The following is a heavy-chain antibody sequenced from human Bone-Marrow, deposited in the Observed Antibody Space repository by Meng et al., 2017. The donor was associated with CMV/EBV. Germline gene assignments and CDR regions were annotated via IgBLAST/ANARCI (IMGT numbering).Heavy chain of an antibody. D-gene: IGHD6-19*01. CDR3: ARDQVGGSGFRYYYYGMDV. V-gene: IGHV3-30*04. CDR1: GFTFSSYA. J-gene: IGHJ6*02. Sequence: GESLKISCAASGFTFSSYAMHWVRQAPGKGLEWVAVISYDGSNKYYADSVKGRFTISRDNSKNTLYLQMNSLRAEDTAVYYCARDQVGGSGFRYYYYGMDVWGQGNTVTVSS. CDR2: ISYDGSNK.